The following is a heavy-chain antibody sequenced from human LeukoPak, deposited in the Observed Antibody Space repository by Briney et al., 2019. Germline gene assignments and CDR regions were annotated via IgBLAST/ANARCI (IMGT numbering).Heavy chain of an antibody. D-gene: IGHD6-19*01. J-gene: IGHJ4*02. CDR3: AKVPGSGWYSFDY. V-gene: IGHV3-30*18. CDR2: ISYDENK. CDR1: GFTFSTYV. Sequence: GRSLRLSCAASGFTFSTYVMHWVRQAPGKGLEWVAVISYDENKYYADSVKGRFTISRDNSKNTLYLQMNGLRTEDTAVYYCAKVPGSGWYSFDYWGQGILVTVSS.